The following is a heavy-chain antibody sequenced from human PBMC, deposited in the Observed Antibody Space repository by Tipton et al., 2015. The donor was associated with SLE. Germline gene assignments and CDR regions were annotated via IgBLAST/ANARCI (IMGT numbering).Heavy chain of an antibody. CDR2: IFHSGST. Sequence: TLSLTCAVSGGSISISNWWTWVRQPPGKGLEWIGEIFHSGSTYYNPSLKSRVTISVDRSKNQFSLKLSSVTAADTAVYYCARDSPFPTVAGVWGKGTTVTVSS. D-gene: IGHD4-23*01. J-gene: IGHJ6*04. CDR3: ARDSPFPTVAGV. V-gene: IGHV4-4*02. CDR1: GGSISISNW.